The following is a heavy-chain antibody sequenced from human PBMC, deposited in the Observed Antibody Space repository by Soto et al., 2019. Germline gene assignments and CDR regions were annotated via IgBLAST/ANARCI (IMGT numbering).Heavy chain of an antibody. CDR3: AAGLGYCSSTSCSLQYYYYYGMDV. CDR1: GFTFTSSA. D-gene: IGHD2-2*01. CDR2: IVVGSGNT. J-gene: IGHJ6*02. V-gene: IGHV1-58*01. Sequence: ASVKVSCKASGFTFTSSAVQWVRQARGQRLEWIGWIVVGSGNTNYAQKFQERVTITRDMSTSTAYMELSSLRSEDTAVYYCAAGLGYCSSTSCSLQYYYYYGMDVCGQGTTVTVSS.